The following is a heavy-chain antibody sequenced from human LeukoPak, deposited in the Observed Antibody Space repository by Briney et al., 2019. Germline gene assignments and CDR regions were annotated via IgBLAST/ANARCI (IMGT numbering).Heavy chain of an antibody. CDR2: IYTSGST. V-gene: IGHV4-61*02. J-gene: IGHJ5*02. D-gene: IGHD3-3*01. CDR3: ARSPSLYDFWESGWFDP. CDR1: GGSISSGSYY. Sequence: PSQTLSLTCTVSGGSISSGSYYWSWIRQPAGQGLEWIGRIYTSGSTNYNPSLKSRVTISVDTSKNQFSLKLSSVTAADTAVYYCARSPSLYDFWESGWFDPWGQGTLVTVSS.